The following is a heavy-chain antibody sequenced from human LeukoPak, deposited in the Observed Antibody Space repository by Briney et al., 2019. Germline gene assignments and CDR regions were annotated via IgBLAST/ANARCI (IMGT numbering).Heavy chain of an antibody. CDR2: INSDGSSI. CDR3: TTEDIAAAGDFDY. Sequence: GGSLRLSCAASGFTFSNHWMHWVRQAPGKGLVWVSRINSDGSSISYADSVKGRFTISRDNAKNTLYLQMNSLKTEDTAVYYCTTEDIAAAGDFDYWGQGTLVTVSS. CDR1: GFTFSNHW. D-gene: IGHD6-13*01. J-gene: IGHJ4*02. V-gene: IGHV3-74*01.